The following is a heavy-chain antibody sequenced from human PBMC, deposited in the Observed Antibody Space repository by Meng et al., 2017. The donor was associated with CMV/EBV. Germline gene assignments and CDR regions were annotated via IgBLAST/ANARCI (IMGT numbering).Heavy chain of an antibody. D-gene: IGHD6-19*01. CDR1: GFTFSSYS. V-gene: IGHV3-21*01. CDR2: ISSSSYI. CDR3: ARGYSSSSVRYSSGWYGSYYYYGMDV. Sequence: GGSLRLSCAASGFTFSSYSMNWVRQAPGKGLEWVSSISSSSYIYYADSVKGRFTISRDNAKNSLYLQMNSLRAEDTAVYYCARGYSSSSVRYSSGWYGSYYYYGMDVWGQGTTVTVSS. J-gene: IGHJ6*02.